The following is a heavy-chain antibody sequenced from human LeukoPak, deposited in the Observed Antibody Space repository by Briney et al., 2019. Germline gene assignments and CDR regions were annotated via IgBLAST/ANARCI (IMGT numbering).Heavy chain of an antibody. CDR2: ISYDGSNK. D-gene: IGHD1-26*01. V-gene: IGHV3-30-3*01. Sequence: GGSLRLSCAASAFTFSSYAMHWVRQAPGKGLEWVAVISYDGSNKYYADSVKGRFTISRDNSKNTLYLQMNSLRAEDTAVYYCARGVGATNHFDYWGQGTLFTVSS. CDR3: ARGVGATNHFDY. CDR1: AFTFSSYA. J-gene: IGHJ4*02.